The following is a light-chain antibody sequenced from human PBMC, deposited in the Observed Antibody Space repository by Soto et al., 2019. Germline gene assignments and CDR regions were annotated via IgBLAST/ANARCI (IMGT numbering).Light chain of an antibody. Sequence: QSVLTQPPSVSAAPGEKVTISCSGSSSNIGSDFVSWYQHLPGTAPKLLIYENDQRPSGIPDRFSGSKSGTSATLAITGLQTGDEADYYCGTWDSILSAPWVFGGGTKLTVL. CDR2: END. V-gene: IGLV1-51*01. CDR3: GTWDSILSAPWV. J-gene: IGLJ3*02. CDR1: SSNIGSDF.